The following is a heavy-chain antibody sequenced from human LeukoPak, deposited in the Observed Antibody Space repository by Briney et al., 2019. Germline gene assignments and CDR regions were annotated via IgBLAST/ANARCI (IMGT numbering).Heavy chain of an antibody. V-gene: IGHV4-59*11. J-gene: IGHJ6*02. CDR1: GGSISSHY. CDR2: IYYSGST. Sequence: SETLSLTCTVSGGSISSHYWSWIRQPPEKGLEWIGYIYYSGSTNYNPSLKSRVTISVDTTKNQFSLKLSSVAAADTAVYYCARERNYYYGLDVWGQGTTVTVS. CDR3: ARERNYYYGLDV.